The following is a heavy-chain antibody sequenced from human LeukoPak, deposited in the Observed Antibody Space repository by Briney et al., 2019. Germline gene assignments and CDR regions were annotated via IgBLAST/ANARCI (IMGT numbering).Heavy chain of an antibody. CDR3: ARIEYYYDSSGYYPEYFQH. CDR2: IYYSGST. V-gene: IGHV4-59*11. CDR1: GGSISSHY. J-gene: IGHJ1*01. Sequence: SETLSLTCTVSGGSISSHYWSWIRQPPGKGLEGIGYIYYSGSTNYNPSLKSRVTISVDTSKNQFSLKLSSVTAADTAVYYCARIEYYYDSSGYYPEYFQHWGQGTLVTVSS. D-gene: IGHD3-22*01.